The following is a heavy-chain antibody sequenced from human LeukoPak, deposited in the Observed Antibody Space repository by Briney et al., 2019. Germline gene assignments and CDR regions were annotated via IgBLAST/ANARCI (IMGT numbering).Heavy chain of an antibody. D-gene: IGHD3-3*01. CDR1: GFTFSSYA. CDR2: ISGGGGST. Sequence: GGSPRLSCAASGFTFSSYAMSWVRQAPGKGLEWVSAISGGGGSTYYADSVKGRFTMSRDNSKNTLYLQMNSLRAEDTAVYYCAKSTDYDFWSGSAGNAFDFWGQGTMVTVSS. CDR3: AKSTDYDFWSGSAGNAFDF. V-gene: IGHV3-23*01. J-gene: IGHJ3*01.